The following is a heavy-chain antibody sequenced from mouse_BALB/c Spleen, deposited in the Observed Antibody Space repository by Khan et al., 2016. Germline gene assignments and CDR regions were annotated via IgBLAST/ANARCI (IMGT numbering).Heavy chain of an antibody. CDR2: INPDSYTI. D-gene: IGHD2-14*01. CDR1: GFDFSRYW. V-gene: IGHV4-1*02. Sequence: EVQLLESGGGLVHPGGSLKLSCAASGFDFSRYWMSWVRQAPGKGLEWIGEINPDSYTINYTPSLKDKFIISRDNAKNTLYLQMSKVRSEDTALYYCARGGYYRYLAYWGQGTLVTVSA. CDR3: ARGGYYRYLAY. J-gene: IGHJ3*01.